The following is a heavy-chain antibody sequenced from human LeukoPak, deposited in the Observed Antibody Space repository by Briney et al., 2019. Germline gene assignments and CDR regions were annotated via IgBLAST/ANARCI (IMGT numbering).Heavy chain of an antibody. CDR3: ARDGDDSGDAFDI. V-gene: IGHV3-23*01. Sequence: GGSLRLSCAASGFTFSSYAMSWVRQAPGKGLEWVSAISGSGGSTYYADSVKGRFTISRDNAKNSLYLQMNSLRAEDTAVYYCARDGDDSGDAFDIRGQGTMVTVSS. CDR2: ISGSGGST. J-gene: IGHJ3*02. CDR1: GFTFSSYA. D-gene: IGHD3-22*01.